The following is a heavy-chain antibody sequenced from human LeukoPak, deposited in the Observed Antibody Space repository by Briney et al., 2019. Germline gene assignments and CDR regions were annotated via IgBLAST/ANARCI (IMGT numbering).Heavy chain of an antibody. J-gene: IGHJ5*02. CDR3: ARDSLVVPAAKGDYDWFDP. V-gene: IGHV3-66*01. CDR1: GFTVSSNY. CDR2: IYSGGST. D-gene: IGHD2-2*01. Sequence: GGSLRLSCAASGFTVSSNYMSWVRQAPGKGLEWVSVIYSGGSTYYADSVKGRFTISRDNSKNTLYLQMNSLRAEDTAVYYCARDSLVVPAAKGDYDWFDPWGQGTLVTVSS.